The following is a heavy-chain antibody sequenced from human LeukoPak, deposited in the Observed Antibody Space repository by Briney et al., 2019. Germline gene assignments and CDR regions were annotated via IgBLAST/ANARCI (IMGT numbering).Heavy chain of an antibody. V-gene: IGHV3-30*03. Sequence: GGSLTLSCAASGFTFTSYSMNWVRQAPGKGLEWVAVISYDGSNKYYADSVKGRFTISRDNSKNTLYLQMNSLRAEDTAVYYCARVVDYGGNNRYFDLWGRGTLFTVSS. CDR3: ARVVDYGGNNRYFDL. CDR2: ISYDGSNK. D-gene: IGHD4-23*01. CDR1: GFTFTSYS. J-gene: IGHJ2*01.